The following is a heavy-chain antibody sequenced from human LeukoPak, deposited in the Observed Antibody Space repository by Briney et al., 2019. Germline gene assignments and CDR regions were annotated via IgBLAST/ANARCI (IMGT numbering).Heavy chain of an antibody. CDR2: IRYDGSNK. V-gene: IGHV3-30*02. J-gene: IGHJ4*02. D-gene: IGHD6-19*01. CDR3: AKDPYSSGWLSKYYFDY. Sequence: GGSLRLSCAASGFTFSDYWMSWVRQAPGKGLEWVAFIRYDGSNKYYADSVKGRFTSSRDNSKNTLYLQMNSLRAEDTAVYYCAKDPYSSGWLSKYYFDYWGQGTLVTVSS. CDR1: GFTFSDYW.